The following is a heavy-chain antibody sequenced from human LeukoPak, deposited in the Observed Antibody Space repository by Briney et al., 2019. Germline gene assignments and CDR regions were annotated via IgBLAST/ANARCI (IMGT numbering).Heavy chain of an antibody. D-gene: IGHD3-3*01. CDR3: ARAVYGFDVFDI. V-gene: IGHV3-21*01. J-gene: IGHJ3*02. Sequence: PGGSLRLSCAASGFTFSSYSMNRVRQAPGKGLEWVSSISSSSSYIYYADSVKGRFTISRDNAKNSLYLQMNSLRAEDPAAYYCARAVYGFDVFDIWGQGTMVTVSS. CDR2: ISSSSSYI. CDR1: GFTFSSYS.